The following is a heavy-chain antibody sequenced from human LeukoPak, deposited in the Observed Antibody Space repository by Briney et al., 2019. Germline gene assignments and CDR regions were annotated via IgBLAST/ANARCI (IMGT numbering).Heavy chain of an antibody. CDR2: ISGSGGST. Sequence: GGSLRLSCAASGFTFSSYAMSWVRQAPGKELEWVSAISGSGGSTYYADSVKGRFTISRDNSKNTLYLQMNSLRAEDTAVYYCAKGPSLEWLFPPFDYWGQGTLVTVSS. CDR3: AKGPSLEWLFPPFDY. D-gene: IGHD3-3*01. V-gene: IGHV3-23*01. CDR1: GFTFSSYA. J-gene: IGHJ4*02.